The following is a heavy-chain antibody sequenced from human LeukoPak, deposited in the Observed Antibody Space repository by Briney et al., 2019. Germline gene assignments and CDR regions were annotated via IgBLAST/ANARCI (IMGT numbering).Heavy chain of an antibody. Sequence: PSETLSLTCAVSGGSISSSNWWSWVRQPPGKGLEWIGEINHSGSTNYNPSLKSRVTISVDTSKNQFSLKLSSVTAADTAVYYCARGRRRYYDSSGYSASWYFDYWGQGTLVTVSS. CDR1: GGSISSSNW. J-gene: IGHJ4*02. V-gene: IGHV4-4*02. CDR2: INHSGST. CDR3: ARGRRRYYDSSGYSASWYFDY. D-gene: IGHD3-22*01.